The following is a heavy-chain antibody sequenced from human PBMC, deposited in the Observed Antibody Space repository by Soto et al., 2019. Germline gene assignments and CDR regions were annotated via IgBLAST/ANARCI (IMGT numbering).Heavy chain of an antibody. J-gene: IGHJ4*01. CDR1: GGSISSSSYY. CDR3: ARDRLATNYHFDY. D-gene: IGHD3-16*01. CDR2: ITASDSVV. Sequence: LSLTCTVSGGSISSSSYYWGWIRQPPGKGLEWISYITASDSVVYYADSVRGRFTISRDNSKNSLYLQMNSLRAEDTAFYYCARDRLATNYHFDYWGHGTLVTVSS. V-gene: IGHV3-11*01.